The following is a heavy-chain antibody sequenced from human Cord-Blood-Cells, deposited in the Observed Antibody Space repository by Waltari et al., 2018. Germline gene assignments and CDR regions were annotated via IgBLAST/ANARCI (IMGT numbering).Heavy chain of an antibody. CDR2: IYHSGST. Sequence: QVHLQEPGPALVKPSATRSVTCTVSAYSISSGSSLGWFRQPPGKGLEWIGSIYHSGSTYYNPSLKSRVTISVDTSKNQFSLKLSSVTAADTAVYYCARGGGYSYGYYFDYWGQGTLVTVSS. V-gene: IGHV4-38-2*02. J-gene: IGHJ4*02. CDR1: AYSISSGSS. D-gene: IGHD5-18*01. CDR3: ARGGGYSYGYYFDY.